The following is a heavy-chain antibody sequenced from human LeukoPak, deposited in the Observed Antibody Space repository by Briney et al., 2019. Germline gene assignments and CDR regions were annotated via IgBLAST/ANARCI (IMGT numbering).Heavy chain of an antibody. CDR3: ARATYYYDSSGYYYDY. D-gene: IGHD3-22*01. J-gene: IGHJ4*02. CDR2: IYYSGST. V-gene: IGHV4-59*01. CDR1: GGSISSYY. Sequence: SETLSLTCTVSGGSISSYYWSWIRQPPGKGLEWIGYIYYSGSTNYNPSLKSRVTISVDTSKNQFSLTLSSVTAADTAVYYCARATYYYDSSGYYYDYWGQGTLVTVSS.